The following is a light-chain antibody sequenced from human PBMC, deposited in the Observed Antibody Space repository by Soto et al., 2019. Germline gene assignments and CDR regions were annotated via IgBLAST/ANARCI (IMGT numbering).Light chain of an antibody. V-gene: IGKV3-20*01. CDR3: QHYGSSGT. CDR2: GAS. CDR1: QRLSASD. Sequence: EIVWTQSPGTLSLSPGQRATLSGRASQRLSASDIAWYKQKPGQAPRLLIYGASRRATGIPDRFSGSGSGTDFTLTIRRLEPEDFAVDYCQHYGSSGTFGQGTKVDIK. J-gene: IGKJ1*01.